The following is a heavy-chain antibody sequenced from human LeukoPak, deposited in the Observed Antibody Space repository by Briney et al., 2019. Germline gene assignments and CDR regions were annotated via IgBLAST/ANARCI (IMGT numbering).Heavy chain of an antibody. V-gene: IGHV4-39*01. J-gene: IGHJ5*02. CDR2: IYYSGST. CDR1: GGSISSSSYY. Sequence: SETLSLTCTVSGGSISSSSYYWGWIRQPPGKGLEWIGSIYYSGSTYYNPSLKSRVTISVDTSKNQFSLKLSSVTAADTAVYXXXXXXXXSYFGERKNWFDPWGQGTLVTVSS. CDR3: XXXXXXSYFGERKNWFDP. D-gene: IGHD1-26*01.